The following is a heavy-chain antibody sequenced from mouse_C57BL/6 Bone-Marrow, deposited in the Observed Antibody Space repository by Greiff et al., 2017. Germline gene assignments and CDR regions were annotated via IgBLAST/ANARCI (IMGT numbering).Heavy chain of an antibody. CDR3: AIAVVPYPMDY. CDR2: INPYNGGT. J-gene: IGHJ4*01. V-gene: IGHV1-19*01. Sequence: QLQQSGPVLVKPGASVKMSCKASGYTFTDYYMNWVKPSHGKSLEWIGVINPYNGGTSYNQKFKGKATLTVDKSSSTAYMELNSLPSEDSAVYYCAIAVVPYPMDYWGQGTSVTVSS. CDR1: GYTFTDYY. D-gene: IGHD1-1*01.